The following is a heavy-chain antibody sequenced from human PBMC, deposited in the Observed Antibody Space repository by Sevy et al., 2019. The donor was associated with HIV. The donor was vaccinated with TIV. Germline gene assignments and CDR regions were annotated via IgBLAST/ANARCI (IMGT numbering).Heavy chain of an antibody. Sequence: GGSLRLSCAASGFTFNFFSMHWVRQAPGKGLEWVATISFDGSNEHYADSVKGRFTISRDNSKNSLFLQMNSLRADDSAVYYCALERLSSAVAEYFHNWGQGTLVTVSS. D-gene: IGHD1-1*01. CDR3: ALERLSSAVAEYFHN. V-gene: IGHV3-30-3*01. CDR1: GFTFNFFS. CDR2: ISFDGSNE. J-gene: IGHJ1*01.